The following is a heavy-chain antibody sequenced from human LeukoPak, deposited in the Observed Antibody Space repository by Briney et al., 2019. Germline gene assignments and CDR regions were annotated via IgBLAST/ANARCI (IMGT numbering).Heavy chain of an antibody. Sequence: GGSLRLSCAASGFSFSSYEMNWVRQAPGKGLEWVSYIRSSGITTYYADSVKGRFTISRDNAKDSPYLQMNSLRAEDTAVYYCVRVGNSLNYFDCWGQGTLVTVSS. D-gene: IGHD3-16*01. CDR1: GFSFSSYE. V-gene: IGHV3-48*03. CDR2: IRSSGITT. CDR3: VRVGNSLNYFDC. J-gene: IGHJ4*02.